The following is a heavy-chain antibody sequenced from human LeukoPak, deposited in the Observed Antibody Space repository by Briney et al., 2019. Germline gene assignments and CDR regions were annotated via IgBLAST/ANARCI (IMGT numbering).Heavy chain of an antibody. V-gene: IGHV3-7*03. J-gene: IGHJ3*01. CDR2: INSDGSEG. D-gene: IGHD6-6*01. CDR3: ARSSYSSSSSV. Sequence: GGSLRLSCAVSGFTFSGFWMSWSRQAPGKGLEWGASINSDGSEGYYADVVKGRFTISRDSAKNSLYLQINSLRAEDTAVYYCARSSYSSSSSVWGQGTMVTVSS. CDR1: GFTFSGFW.